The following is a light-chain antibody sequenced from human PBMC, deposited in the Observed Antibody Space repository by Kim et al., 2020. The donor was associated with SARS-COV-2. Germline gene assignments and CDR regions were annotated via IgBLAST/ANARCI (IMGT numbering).Light chain of an antibody. CDR1: QSISSN. J-gene: IGKJ1*01. CDR3: QQYDNWWT. Sequence: SVSPGERATLSCRASQSISSNLAWYQQKPGQSPRLLIYGASTRATGIPAKFSGSGSGTEFTLTINSLQSEDFAVYYCQQYDNWWTFGQGTKVEIK. CDR2: GAS. V-gene: IGKV3-15*01.